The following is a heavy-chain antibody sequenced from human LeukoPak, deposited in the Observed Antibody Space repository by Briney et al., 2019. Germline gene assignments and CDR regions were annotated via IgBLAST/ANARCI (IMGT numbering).Heavy chain of an antibody. J-gene: IGHJ4*02. CDR2: ISSSSSYI. V-gene: IGHV3-21*04. Sequence: GGSPRLSCAASGFTFSSYSMNWVRQAPGKGLEWVSSISSSSSYIYYADSVKGRFTISRDNSKNTLYLQMNSLRAENTAVYYCAKDLHGDYVRWGDYWGQGTLVTVSS. CDR3: AKDLHGDYVRWGDY. D-gene: IGHD4-17*01. CDR1: GFTFSSYS.